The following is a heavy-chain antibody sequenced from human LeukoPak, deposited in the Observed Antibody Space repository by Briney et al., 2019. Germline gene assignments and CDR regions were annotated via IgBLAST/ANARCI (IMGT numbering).Heavy chain of an antibody. CDR3: ARAQRGFIQGAFDI. CDR2: INPSGGST. Sequence: ASVNVSCTASGYTFTGYYMHWVRRAPGQGLEWMGIINPSGGSTSYAQKFQGRFTMTRDMSTSTVYMELSSLRSEDTAVYYCARAQRGFIQGAFDIWGQGTMVTVSS. D-gene: IGHD6-25*01. J-gene: IGHJ3*02. CDR1: GYTFTGYY. V-gene: IGHV1-46*01.